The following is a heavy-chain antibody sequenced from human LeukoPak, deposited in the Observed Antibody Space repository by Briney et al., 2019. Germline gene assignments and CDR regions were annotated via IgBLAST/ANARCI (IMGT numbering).Heavy chain of an antibody. CDR2: IYTSESP. Sequence: SETLSLTCTVSGGSISSSSYYWSWIRQPAGKGLEWIGRIYTSESPTYNPSLKSRVTMSLDTSKNQFSLKLSSVTAADTAVYYCARVSSSWYQDWYFDLWGRGTLVTVSS. CDR1: GGSISSSSYY. V-gene: IGHV4-61*02. CDR3: ARVSSSWYQDWYFDL. J-gene: IGHJ2*01. D-gene: IGHD6-13*01.